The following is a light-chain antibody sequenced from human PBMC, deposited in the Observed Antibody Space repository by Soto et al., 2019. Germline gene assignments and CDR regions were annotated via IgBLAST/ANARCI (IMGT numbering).Light chain of an antibody. CDR1: SRDIGVYDY. CDR2: DVN. V-gene: IGLV2-11*01. Sequence: QSVLTQPRSVSGSPGQSVTISCTGSSRDIGVYDYVSWYQQHPGKAPKVILYDVNKRHSGVPSRCSGSKSGNTASLTISGLQADDEADYYCCSYAGSYTYVFGSGSKVTV. J-gene: IGLJ1*01. CDR3: CSYAGSYTYV.